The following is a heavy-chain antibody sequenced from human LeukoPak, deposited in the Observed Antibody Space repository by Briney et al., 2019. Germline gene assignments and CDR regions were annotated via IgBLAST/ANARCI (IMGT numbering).Heavy chain of an antibody. CDR3: ASRMREREMATIIPTYFDY. CDR1: GDSVTNYY. Sequence: LETLSLTCNVSGDSVTNYYWSWVRQPPGKGLEYIGYIHHSGSTSQNPSLQSRVTLSIDTATNQFSLRLTSVTAADTAVYYCASRMREREMATIIPTYFDYWGQGTLVTVSS. V-gene: IGHV4-59*02. D-gene: IGHD5-24*01. CDR2: IHHSGST. J-gene: IGHJ4*02.